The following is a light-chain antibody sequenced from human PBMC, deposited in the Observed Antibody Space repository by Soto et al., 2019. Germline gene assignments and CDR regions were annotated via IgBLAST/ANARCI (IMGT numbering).Light chain of an antibody. J-gene: IGLJ2*01. CDR2: ANT. CDR3: QSYDSGRRWV. Sequence: QSVLPKPPSVSGAPGQRVTISCTGTSSNIGAGFDVNWYQQLPGTAPKLLIYANTNRPSGVPDRFSGSKSGTSASLAIAWLQAEDEADYYCQSYDSGRRWVFGGGTKVTVL. V-gene: IGLV1-40*01. CDR1: SSNIGAGFD.